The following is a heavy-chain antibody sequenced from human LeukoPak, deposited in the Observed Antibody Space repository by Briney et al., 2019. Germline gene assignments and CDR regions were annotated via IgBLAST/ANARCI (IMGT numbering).Heavy chain of an antibody. CDR1: GDSVSSNSAA. V-gene: IGHV6-1*01. Sequence: SQTLSLTCAISGDSVSSNSAAWNWIRLSPSRGLEWLGRTYYRSKWYNDYAVSVRSRITINPDTSKNQFSLQLNSVTPEDTAVYYCARFNYYDSSGYVNYWGQGTLVTVS. D-gene: IGHD3-22*01. CDR2: TYYRSKWYN. J-gene: IGHJ4*02. CDR3: ARFNYYDSSGYVNY.